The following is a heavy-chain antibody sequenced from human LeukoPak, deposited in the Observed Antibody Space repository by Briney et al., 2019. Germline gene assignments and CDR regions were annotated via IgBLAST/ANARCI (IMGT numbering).Heavy chain of an antibody. V-gene: IGHV3-30-3*01. CDR3: AREKVATPYYYYYYGMDV. CDR2: ISYDGSNK. J-gene: IGHJ6*02. D-gene: IGHD5-12*01. Sequence: PGGSLRLSCAASGFTFSSYAMHRVRQAPGKGLEWVAVISYDGSNKYYADSVKGRFTISRDNSKNTLYLQMNSLRAEDTAVYYCAREKVATPYYYYYYGMDVWGQGTTVTVSS. CDR1: GFTFSSYA.